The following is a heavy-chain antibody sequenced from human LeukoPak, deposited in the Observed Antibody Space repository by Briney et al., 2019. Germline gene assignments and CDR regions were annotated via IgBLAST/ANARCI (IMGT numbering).Heavy chain of an antibody. CDR1: GFTFSSYA. Sequence: PGGSLRLSCAASGFTFSSYAMSWVRQAPGKGLEWVSAISGSGGSTYYADSVKGRFTISRDRSKNTLDLQMNSLRAEDTAVYYCAKRGGIVGVITYYYDSWGRGTLVTVSS. V-gene: IGHV3-23*01. D-gene: IGHD1-26*01. CDR3: AKRGGIVGVITYYYDS. CDR2: ISGSGGST. J-gene: IGHJ4*02.